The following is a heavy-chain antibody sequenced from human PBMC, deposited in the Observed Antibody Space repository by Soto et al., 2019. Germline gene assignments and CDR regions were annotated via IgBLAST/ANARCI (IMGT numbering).Heavy chain of an antibody. D-gene: IGHD2-21*02. CDR3: ARSYCGDNCALDY. J-gene: IGHJ4*02. CDR2: VSKDGRDK. V-gene: IGHV3-30-3*01. Sequence: GGSLRLSCAASGFIFSSFPMHWVRQAPGKGLEWVAVVSKDGRDKHYADCVKGRFTISRDNSENTLNLQMNSLRPEDTGVYYCARSYCGDNCALDYWGQGTPVTVSS. CDR1: GFIFSSFP.